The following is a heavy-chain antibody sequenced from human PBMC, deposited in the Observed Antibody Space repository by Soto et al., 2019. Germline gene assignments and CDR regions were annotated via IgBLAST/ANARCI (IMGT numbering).Heavy chain of an antibody. D-gene: IGHD4-4*01. J-gene: IGHJ5*02. CDR2: FDPEDGET. CDR3: ATGGYSNFFNWFDP. CDR1: GYTLTELS. Sequence: GASVKVSCKVSGYTLTELSMHWVRQAPGKGLEWMGGFDPEDGETIYAQKFQGRVTMTEDTSTDTAYMELSSLRSEDTAVYYCATGGYSNFFNWFDPWGQGTLVTVSS. V-gene: IGHV1-24*01.